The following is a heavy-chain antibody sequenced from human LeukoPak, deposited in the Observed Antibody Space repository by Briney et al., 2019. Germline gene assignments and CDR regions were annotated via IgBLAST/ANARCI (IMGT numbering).Heavy chain of an antibody. CDR1: GYPFTNYY. J-gene: IGHJ4*02. CDR3: ARTHCSGGSCYRGFDY. CDR2: INPLGGST. V-gene: IGHV1-46*01. Sequence: GASVKVSCKASGYPFTNYYMHWVRQAPGQGLDWMGIINPLGGSTTYAQKFQGRVTMTRDTSSGTVYMELSSLRSEDTALYYCARTHCSGGSCYRGFDYWGQGTLVIVSS. D-gene: IGHD2-15*01.